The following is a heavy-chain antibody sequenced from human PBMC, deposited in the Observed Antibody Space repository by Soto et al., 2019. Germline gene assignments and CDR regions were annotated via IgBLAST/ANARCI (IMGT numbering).Heavy chain of an antibody. Sequence: ASVKVSCKVSGYTLTELSIHWVRQAPGEGLEWMGGFDLENGETIYAQRFQGRVTMTEESSADTPYMELSSLRSEDTAVYYCAIEVWRSNQFAHWGKGTMVTVSX. CDR3: AIEVWRSNQFAH. D-gene: IGHD3-16*01. CDR1: GYTLTELS. J-gene: IGHJ4*02. V-gene: IGHV1-24*01. CDR2: FDLENGET.